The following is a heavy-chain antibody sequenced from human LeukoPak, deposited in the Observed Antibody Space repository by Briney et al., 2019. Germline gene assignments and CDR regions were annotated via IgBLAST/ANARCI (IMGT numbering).Heavy chain of an antibody. D-gene: IGHD3-10*01. J-gene: IGHJ4*02. Sequence: PGGSLRLSCAASGFTFSSYAMSWVRQAPGKGLEWVSAISGSGGSTYYADSVKGRFTISRDNSKNTLYLQMNSLRAEDTAVYYCAKPLLLWFRELWAPADYWGQGTLVTVSS. CDR2: ISGSGGST. CDR3: AKPLLLWFRELWAPADY. V-gene: IGHV3-23*01. CDR1: GFTFSSYA.